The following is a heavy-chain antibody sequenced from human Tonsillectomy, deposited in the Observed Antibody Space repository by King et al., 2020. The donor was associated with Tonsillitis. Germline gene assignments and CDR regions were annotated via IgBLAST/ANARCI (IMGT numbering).Heavy chain of an antibody. CDR3: ARDSSGFPDY. V-gene: IGHV3-33*08. CDR2: IWYDGSNK. D-gene: IGHD6-19*01. Sequence: VQLVESGGGVVQPGRSLRLSCAASGFTFSSYGMHWVRQAPGKGLEWVAVIWYDGSNKYYADSVKGRFTISRDNTKNTLYLQMNSLRAEDTAVYYCARDSSGFPDYWGQGTLVTVSS. J-gene: IGHJ4*02. CDR1: GFTFSSYG.